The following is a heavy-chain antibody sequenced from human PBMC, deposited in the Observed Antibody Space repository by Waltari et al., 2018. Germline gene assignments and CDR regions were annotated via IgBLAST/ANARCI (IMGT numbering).Heavy chain of an antibody. J-gene: IGHJ4*02. CDR3: ARLITFGGVGGR. V-gene: IGHV1-69*05. CDR2: IIPSFGTE. D-gene: IGHD3-16*01. Sequence: QVQLVQSGAEVKKPGSSVKVSCKASGGTFSSYAISWVRQAPGQGLEWMGGIIPSFGTENYAQKCQGRVTMTTDESTSTAYMELSSLRSEDTAVYYCARLITFGGVGGRWGQGTLVTVSS. CDR1: GGTFSSYA.